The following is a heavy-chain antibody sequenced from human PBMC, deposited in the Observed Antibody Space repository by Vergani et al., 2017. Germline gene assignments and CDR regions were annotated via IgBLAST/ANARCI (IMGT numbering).Heavy chain of an antibody. CDR2: IYYSGST. D-gene: IGHD6-19*01. V-gene: IGHV4-59*01. CDR1: GGSISNYF. Sequence: VQLQESGPGLVKPSETLSLTCTVSGGSISNYFWSWIRQPPGKGLEWIGYIYYSGSTNYNPSLKSRVSISVDTSKNHFSLKLSSVTAADTAVYYCARQWPGIYMDVWGKGTTVTVSS. CDR3: ARQWPGIYMDV. J-gene: IGHJ6*03.